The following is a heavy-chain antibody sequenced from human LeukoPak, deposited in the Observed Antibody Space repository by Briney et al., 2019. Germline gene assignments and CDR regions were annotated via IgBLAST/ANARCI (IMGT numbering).Heavy chain of an antibody. CDR3: AREQIVPTRYFDY. J-gene: IGHJ4*02. Sequence: SETLSLTCTVSGVSISGGDYYWSWIRQPPGKGLEWIGYIYYSGSTYYNPSLRSQVTISMDTSKNQFSLKLRSVTAADTAVYYCAREQIVPTRYFDYWGQGTLVTVSS. D-gene: IGHD1-1*01. V-gene: IGHV4-30-4*01. CDR2: IYYSGST. CDR1: GVSISGGDYY.